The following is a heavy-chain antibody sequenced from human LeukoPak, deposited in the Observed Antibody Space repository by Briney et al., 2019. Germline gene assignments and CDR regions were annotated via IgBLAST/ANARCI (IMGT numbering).Heavy chain of an antibody. CDR2: INAGGSST. V-gene: IGHV3-74*03. CDR3: ARVRGYYTRDFDY. Sequence: GGSLRLSCAASGFTFSGYWMHWVRQAPGKGLVWVSHINAGGSSTMYADSVKGRFTISRDNAKNTLYLQMNGLRAEDTAVYYCARVRGYYTRDFDYWGQGALVTVSS. J-gene: IGHJ4*02. CDR1: GFTFSGYW. D-gene: IGHD3-3*01.